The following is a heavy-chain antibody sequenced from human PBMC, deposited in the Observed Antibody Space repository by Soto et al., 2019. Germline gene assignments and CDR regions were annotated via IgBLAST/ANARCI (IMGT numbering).Heavy chain of an antibody. CDR3: TTDPSGYPLPDYFDY. V-gene: IGHV3-15*01. Sequence: GGSLRLSCAASGFTFSNAWMSWVRQAPGKGLEWVGRIKSKTDGGTTDYAAPVKGRFTISRDDSKNTLYLQMNSLKTEDTAVYYCTTDPSGYPLPDYFDYWGQGTLVTVSS. CDR1: GFTFSNAW. D-gene: IGHD5-18*01. J-gene: IGHJ4*02. CDR2: IKSKTDGGTT.